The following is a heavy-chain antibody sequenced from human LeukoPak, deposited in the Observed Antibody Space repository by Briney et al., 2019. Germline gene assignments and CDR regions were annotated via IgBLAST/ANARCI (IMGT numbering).Heavy chain of an antibody. CDR2: ISYDGRNK. J-gene: IGHJ4*02. Sequence: GGSLRLSCAASGFTFSSYGMHWVRQARGEGLEGVAVISYDGRNKYYADSVKGRFTISRDNSKNTLYLQMNSLRAEDTAVYYCAKDRYSYAYEYFDCWGQGTLVTVSS. D-gene: IGHD5-18*01. CDR3: AKDRYSYAYEYFDC. CDR1: GFTFSSYG. V-gene: IGHV3-30*18.